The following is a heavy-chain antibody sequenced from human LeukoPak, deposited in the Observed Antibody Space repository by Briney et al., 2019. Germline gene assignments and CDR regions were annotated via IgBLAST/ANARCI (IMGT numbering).Heavy chain of an antibody. CDR3: AKAVVETAIATAFDV. CDR2: ISGAGGTT. CDR1: GFIFSHFG. D-gene: IGHD2-21*02. V-gene: IGHV3-23*01. Sequence: QPGGSLRLSRAASGFIFSHFGMTWVRQAPGKGLEWVSSISGAGGTTYYADSVKGRFTISRENSKNTLSLQLGSLRAEDTAIYYCAKAVVETAIATAFDVWGQGTWVTVSS. J-gene: IGHJ3*01.